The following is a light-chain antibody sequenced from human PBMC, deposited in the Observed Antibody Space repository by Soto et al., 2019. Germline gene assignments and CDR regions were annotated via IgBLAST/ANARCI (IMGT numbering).Light chain of an antibody. V-gene: IGLV3-1*01. CDR2: QDI. CDR3: QAWDSSTVV. Sequence: SYELTQPPSVSVSPGQTASITCSGDKLGNKYARWYQQKPGQSPVLVIYQDIKRPSGIPERFSGSNSGNTATLTISGTQAMDEADYYCQAWDSSTVVFGGGTKLTVL. CDR1: KLGNKY. J-gene: IGLJ2*01.